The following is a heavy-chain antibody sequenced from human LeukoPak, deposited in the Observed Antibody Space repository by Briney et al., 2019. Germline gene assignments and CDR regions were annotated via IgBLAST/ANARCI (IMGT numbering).Heavy chain of an antibody. D-gene: IGHD3-10*01. CDR1: GGSISSSSYY. Sequence: SETLSLTCTVSGGSISSSSYYWGWIRQPPGKGLEWIGSIYYSGSTYYNPSLKSRVTISVDTYKNQFSLKLSPVTAANTAVYYCACTYYYGSGSYYFHFPPHDWGQGTLVTVSS. CDR3: ACTYYYGSGSYYFHFPPHD. V-gene: IGHV4-39*01. J-gene: IGHJ4*02. CDR2: IYYSGST.